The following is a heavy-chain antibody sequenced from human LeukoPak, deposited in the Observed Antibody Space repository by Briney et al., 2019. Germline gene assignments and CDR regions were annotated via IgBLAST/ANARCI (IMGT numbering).Heavy chain of an antibody. CDR1: GFTFSSYG. J-gene: IGHJ4*02. V-gene: IGHV3-30*18. CDR2: ISYNGNSK. CDR3: AKDSATYGSLYYFDY. Sequence: PGGSLRLSCAASGFTFSSYGIHWVRQSPGKGLEWVAVISYNGNSKYYTDSVKGRFTISRDNSKNTLYLQMYSLGAEDTAVYYCAKDSATYGSLYYFDYWGQGTVVTVSS. D-gene: IGHD3-10*01.